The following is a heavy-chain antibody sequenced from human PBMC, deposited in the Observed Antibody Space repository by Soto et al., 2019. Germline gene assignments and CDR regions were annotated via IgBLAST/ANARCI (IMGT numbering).Heavy chain of an antibody. J-gene: IGHJ6*02. D-gene: IGHD2-15*01. CDR3: AKDTSVVTYLPDLYYYYGMDF. V-gene: IGHV3-23*01. CDR1: GFTFSSYS. Sequence: PGGSLRLSCAASGFTFSSYSMSWVRQAPGKGLEWVSSISGSGGSTYYADSVKGRFTNSRDNSKNRLYLKMNSLRAEDTAVDYYAKDTSVVTYLPDLYYYYGMDFWGQGTTVTVSS. CDR2: ISGSGGST.